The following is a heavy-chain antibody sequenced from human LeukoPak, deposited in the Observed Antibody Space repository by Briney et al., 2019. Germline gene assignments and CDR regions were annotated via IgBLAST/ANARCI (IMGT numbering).Heavy chain of an antibody. Sequence: PSETLSLTCTVSGGSISSSSYYWGWIRQPPGKGLEWIGSIYYSGSTYYNPSLKSRVTISVDTSKNQFSLKLRSVTAADTALDFCAKQPGFGEVMYYLDCWGRRTLVTVSS. CDR3: AKQPGFGEVMYYLDC. J-gene: IGHJ4*02. CDR1: GGSISSSSYY. CDR2: IYYSGST. V-gene: IGHV4-39*01. D-gene: IGHD3-10*01.